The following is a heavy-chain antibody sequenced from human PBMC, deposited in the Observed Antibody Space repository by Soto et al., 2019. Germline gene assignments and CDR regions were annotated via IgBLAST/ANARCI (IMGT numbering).Heavy chain of an antibody. CDR3: ARDISSSDDTDEYYYQYGMDV. J-gene: IGHJ6*02. V-gene: IGHV3-21*01. D-gene: IGHD6-6*01. CDR2: ISSRSAYI. CDR1: GFSLSFYN. Sequence: PVGSLRLSCAASGFSLSFYNMNWVRQAPGKGLEWVSWISSRSAYIYYADSMQGRLTISRDNAKNSLYLQMNSLRAEDTAVYYCARDISSSDDTDEYYYQYGMDVWGRGTAVTVSS.